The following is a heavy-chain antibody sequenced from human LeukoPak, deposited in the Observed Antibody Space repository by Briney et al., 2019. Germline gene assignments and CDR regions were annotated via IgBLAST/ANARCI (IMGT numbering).Heavy chain of an antibody. Sequence: PGGSLRLSCAASGFTFSDYYMSWIRQAPGKGLEWVSYISGSTSNVYYADSVEGRFAISRDNAKNSLHLQMNDLRAEDTAVYYCARSLPLDIWGQGTMVTVSS. V-gene: IGHV3-11*01. CDR1: GFTFSDYY. J-gene: IGHJ3*02. CDR2: ISGSTSNV. CDR3: ARSLPLDI.